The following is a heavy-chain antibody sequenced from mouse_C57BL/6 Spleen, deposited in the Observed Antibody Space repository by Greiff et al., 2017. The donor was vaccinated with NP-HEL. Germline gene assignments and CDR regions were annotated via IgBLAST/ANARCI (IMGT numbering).Heavy chain of an antibody. CDR2: IYPGDGDT. CDR3: ARSRHPYAMDY. Sequence: VKLQESGAELVKPGASVKISCKASGYAFSSYWMNWVKQRPGKGLEWIGQIYPGDGDTNYNGKFKGKATLTADKSSSTAYMQLSSLTSEDSAVYFCARSRHPYAMDYWGQGTSVTVSS. J-gene: IGHJ4*01. V-gene: IGHV1-80*01. CDR1: GYAFSSYW.